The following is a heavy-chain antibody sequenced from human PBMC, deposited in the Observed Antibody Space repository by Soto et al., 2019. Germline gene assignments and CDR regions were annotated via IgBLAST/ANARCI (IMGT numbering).Heavy chain of an antibody. J-gene: IGHJ4*02. D-gene: IGHD6-6*01. V-gene: IGHV4-34*01. CDR3: ASIPIGEYSSSRFPDY. CDR1: GGSFSGYY. Sequence: QVKLQQWGAGLLKPSETLSLTCAVYGGSFSGYYWSWIRQPPGKGLEWIGKINHSGSTNYNPSHKSRVTNTVDTSKNQFSLKLSSVTAADTGVYYCASIPIGEYSSSRFPDYWGQGTLVTVS. CDR2: INHSGST.